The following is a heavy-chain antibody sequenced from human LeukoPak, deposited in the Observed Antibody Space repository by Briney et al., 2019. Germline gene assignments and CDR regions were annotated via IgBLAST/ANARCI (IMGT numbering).Heavy chain of an antibody. D-gene: IGHD3-3*01. CDR1: GYTFSSYA. Sequence: GGSLRLSCTASGYTFSSYAMTWVRQAPGKGLEWVSAISGSGVNTYYADSVKGRFAASRDNSKNTLYLQMNSLRAEDTAVYYCARGRSGYGPFDAFDIWGQGTWVAVSS. CDR2: ISGSGVNT. J-gene: IGHJ3*02. CDR3: ARGRSGYGPFDAFDI. V-gene: IGHV3-23*01.